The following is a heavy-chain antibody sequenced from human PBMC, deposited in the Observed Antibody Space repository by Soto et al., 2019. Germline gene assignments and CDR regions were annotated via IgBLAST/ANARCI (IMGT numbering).Heavy chain of an antibody. CDR1: RDG. CDR2: ISAYSGVT. J-gene: IGHJ4*02. Sequence: ASVKVSCKASRDGVSWVRQGPGQGLEWLGWISAYSGVTNFAQKVQGTVTLTTDTPTSTVYMAMRSQTSDDTAVYYCARDPEYLSDATAVPESASFDYWGQGTLVTVSS. CDR3: ARDPEYLSDATAVPESASFDY. D-gene: IGHD1-1*01. V-gene: IGHV1-18*01.